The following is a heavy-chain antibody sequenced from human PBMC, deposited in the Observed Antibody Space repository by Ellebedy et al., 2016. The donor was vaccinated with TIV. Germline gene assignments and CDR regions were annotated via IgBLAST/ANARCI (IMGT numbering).Heavy chain of an antibody. Sequence: SETLSLXXTVSGGSVSSGSYYWSWIRQPPGKGLEWIGYIYYSGSTNYNPSLKSRVTISVDTSKNQFSLKLSSVTAADTAVYYCARVTRGVLVTRTYYYGMDVWGQGTTVTVSS. CDR3: ARVTRGVLVTRTYYYGMDV. CDR2: IYYSGST. J-gene: IGHJ6*02. D-gene: IGHD5-18*01. CDR1: GGSVSSGSYY. V-gene: IGHV4-61*01.